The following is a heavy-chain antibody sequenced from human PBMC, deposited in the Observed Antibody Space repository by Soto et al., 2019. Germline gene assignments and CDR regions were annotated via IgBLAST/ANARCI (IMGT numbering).Heavy chain of an antibody. V-gene: IGHV1-46*01. Sequence: ASVKVSCKASGYTFTSYYMHWVRQAPGQGLEWMGIINPSGGSTSYAQKFQGRVTMTRDTSTSTVYMELSSLRSEDTAVYNCASVRSDYHCDYWGQGTRVPVTS. CDR3: ASVRSDYHCDY. CDR2: INPSGGST. CDR1: GYTFTSYY. D-gene: IGHD4-17*01. J-gene: IGHJ4*02.